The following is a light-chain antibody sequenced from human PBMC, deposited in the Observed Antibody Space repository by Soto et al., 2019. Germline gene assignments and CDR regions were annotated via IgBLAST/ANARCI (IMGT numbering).Light chain of an antibody. CDR1: QIINGW. CDR3: QHYNSNPWT. J-gene: IGKJ1*01. CDR2: AAS. V-gene: IGKV1-5*01. Sequence: DIQMTQSPSTVSASVGDRVTITCRASQIINGWLAWYQQKPGKAPKLLIYAASNLLSGVPPRFSGSGSGTVFTLTIFSVQPDDSATYYCQHYNSNPWTFGQGTMVEVK.